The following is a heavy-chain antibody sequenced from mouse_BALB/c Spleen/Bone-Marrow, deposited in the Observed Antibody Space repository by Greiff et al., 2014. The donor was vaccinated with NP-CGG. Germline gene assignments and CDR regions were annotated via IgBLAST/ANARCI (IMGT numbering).Heavy chain of an antibody. D-gene: IGHD2-10*02. Sequence: QVQLKESGPGLVAPSQSLSITCTVSGFSLTDYGINWVRQPPGKGLEWLGMIWGDGTTDYNSALRSRLSINKDNSRSQVFLKMNGLQTDDTARYYCAREKYGNYYAMGYWGQGTSVTVSS. CDR2: IWGDGTT. CDR1: GFSLTDYG. CDR3: AREKYGNYYAMGY. J-gene: IGHJ4*01. V-gene: IGHV2-6-7*01.